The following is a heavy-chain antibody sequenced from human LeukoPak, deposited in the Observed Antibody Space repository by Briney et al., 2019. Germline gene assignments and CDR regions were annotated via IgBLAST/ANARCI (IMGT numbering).Heavy chain of an antibody. V-gene: IGHV3-7*03. CDR2: IKQDGSEK. D-gene: IGHD4-17*01. CDR3: AKDPEDDFGDYLDY. J-gene: IGHJ4*02. Sequence: GGSLRLSCAGSGFTFSSYWMSWVRQAPGKGLEWVANIKQDGSEKHYVDSVKGRFTISRDNSKNTLYLQMNSLRAEDTAVFYCAKDPEDDFGDYLDYWGQGTLVTVSS. CDR1: GFTFSSYW.